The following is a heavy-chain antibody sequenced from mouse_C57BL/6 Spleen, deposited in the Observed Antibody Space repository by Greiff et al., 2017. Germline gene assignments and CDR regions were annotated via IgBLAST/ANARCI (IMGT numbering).Heavy chain of an antibody. Sequence: VQLVESGPGLVQPSQSLSITCPVSGFSLTSYGVHWVRQSPGKGLEWLGVIWSGGSTDYNAAFISRLSISKDNSKSQVFFKMNSLQADDTAIYYCARSVLLWKAMDYWGQGTSVTVSS. CDR1: GFSLTSYG. J-gene: IGHJ4*01. CDR3: ARSVLLWKAMDY. CDR2: IWSGGST. V-gene: IGHV2-2*01. D-gene: IGHD2-1*01.